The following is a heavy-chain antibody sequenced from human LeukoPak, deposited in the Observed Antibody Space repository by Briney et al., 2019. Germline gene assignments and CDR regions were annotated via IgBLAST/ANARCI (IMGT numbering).Heavy chain of an antibody. CDR2: IYYSGNT. V-gene: IGHV4-39*01. Sequence: TSETLSLTCTVSGGSISSSSYYWGWIRQPPGKGLEWIGSIYYSGNTYYNPSLKSRVTISVDTSKNQFSLKLSSVTAADTAVFYCARTEYSSSSSIDYWGQGTLVTVSS. D-gene: IGHD6-6*01. CDR3: ARTEYSSSSSIDY. J-gene: IGHJ4*02. CDR1: GGSISSSSYY.